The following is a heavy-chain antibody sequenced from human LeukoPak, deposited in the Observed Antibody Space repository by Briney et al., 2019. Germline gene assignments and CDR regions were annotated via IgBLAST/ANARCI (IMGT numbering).Heavy chain of an antibody. D-gene: IGHD1-14*01. V-gene: IGHV3-21*06. Sequence: GGSLRLSCAASGFTFSSYWMHWVRQAPGKGLEWVASIGPTGSDRYHADSIKGRFTISRDNANNFLYLQMNSLRAEDTAVYYCATETNGRHYDYWGQGTLLTVSS. CDR3: ATETNGRHYDY. CDR2: IGPTGSDR. J-gene: IGHJ4*02. CDR1: GFTFSSYW.